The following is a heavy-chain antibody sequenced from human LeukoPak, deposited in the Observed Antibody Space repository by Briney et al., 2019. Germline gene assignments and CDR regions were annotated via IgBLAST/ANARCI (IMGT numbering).Heavy chain of an antibody. V-gene: IGHV3-30*18. CDR1: GFTFSSYG. J-gene: IGHJ4*02. CDR2: ISYDGSNK. D-gene: IGHD6-13*01. CDR3: AKQRRSSWYSPFGY. Sequence: GGSLRLSCAASGFTFSSYGMHWVRQAPGKGLEWVAVISYDGSNKYYADSVKGRFTISRDNSKNTLYLQMNSLRAEDTAVYYCAKQRRSSWYSPFGYWGQGTLVTVSS.